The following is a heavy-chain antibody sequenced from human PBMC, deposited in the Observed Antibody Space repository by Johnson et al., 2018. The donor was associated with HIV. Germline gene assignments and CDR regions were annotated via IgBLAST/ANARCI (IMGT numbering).Heavy chain of an antibody. Sequence: VQLVESGGGLIQPGGSLRLSCAASGFVVSSNYMSWVRQAPGKGLEWVSVIYSGGRAYYADSVKGRFIISRDNSKNKLYLQMNSLRAEDTAVYYCARAIVTPDEVAFDIWGQGTLVTVSS. CDR3: ARAIVTPDEVAFDI. CDR2: IYSGGRA. V-gene: IGHV3-53*01. J-gene: IGHJ3*02. D-gene: IGHD5-18*01. CDR1: GFVVSSNY.